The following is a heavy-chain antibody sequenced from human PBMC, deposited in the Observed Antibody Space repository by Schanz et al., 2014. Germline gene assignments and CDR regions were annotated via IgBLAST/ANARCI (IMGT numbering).Heavy chain of an antibody. D-gene: IGHD3-10*01. Sequence: EVQLAESGGGLIQPGGSLRLSCAVSGFSVSNTYMHWVRQPPGKGLEWVSVINSAGTTYYADSVKGRFTFSRDSSKNTVYLQMDSLRADDTSFYYCARGRGYIIGQWGQGILVTVSS. J-gene: IGHJ4*02. CDR3: ARGRGYIIGQ. CDR1: GFSVSNTY. CDR2: INSAGTT. V-gene: IGHV3-53*01.